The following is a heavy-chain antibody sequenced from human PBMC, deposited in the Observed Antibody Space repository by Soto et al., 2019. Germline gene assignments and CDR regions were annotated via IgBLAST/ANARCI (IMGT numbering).Heavy chain of an antibody. J-gene: IGHJ3*01. CDR2: ISYDGSNK. D-gene: IGHD2-2*01. CDR1: GFTFSNYA. CDR3: VYHGAFDV. Sequence: QVQLVESGGGVVQPGRSLRLSCAASGFTFSNYAMHWVRQAPGKGLEWVAVISYDGSNKYYADSVKGRFTIYRDNCKNTLYLQMSSLRADDAAVYCCVYHGAFDVWGQGTMVTVSS. V-gene: IGHV3-30-3*01.